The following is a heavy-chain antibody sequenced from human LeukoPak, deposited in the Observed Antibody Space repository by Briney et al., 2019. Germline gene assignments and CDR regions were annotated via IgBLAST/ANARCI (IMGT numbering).Heavy chain of an antibody. J-gene: IGHJ4*02. CDR1: GFTVSNNY. D-gene: IGHD3-10*01. Sequence: PGGSLRLSCAASGFTVSNNYMSWVRQAPGKGLEWVSIIYSGGSTYYADSVKGRFTISRDNSKNTLYLQMNSLRAEDTAVYYCARVTGPTSTVVRGVIIPAFDYWGQGTLVTVSS. V-gene: IGHV3-53*01. CDR2: IYSGGST. CDR3: ARVTGPTSTVVRGVIIPAFDY.